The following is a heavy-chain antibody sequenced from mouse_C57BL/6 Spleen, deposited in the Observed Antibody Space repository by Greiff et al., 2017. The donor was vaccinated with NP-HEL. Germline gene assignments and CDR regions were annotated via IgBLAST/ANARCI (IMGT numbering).Heavy chain of an antibody. D-gene: IGHD2-4*01. CDR2: IDPSDSYT. Sequence: VKLQQPGAELVMPGASVKLSCKASGYTFTSYWMHWVKQRPGQGLEWIGEIDPSDSYTNYNQKFKGKSTLTVDKSSHTAYMQLSSLTSEDSAFYYGARREDDYAAYYFDYWGQGTTLTVSS. V-gene: IGHV1-69*01. CDR1: GYTFTSYW. J-gene: IGHJ2*01. CDR3: ARREDDYAAYYFDY.